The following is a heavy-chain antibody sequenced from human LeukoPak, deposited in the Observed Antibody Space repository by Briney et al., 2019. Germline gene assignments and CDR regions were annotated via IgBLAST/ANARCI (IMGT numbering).Heavy chain of an antibody. V-gene: IGHV4-61*02. Sequence: SQTLSLTCTVSGGSISSGSYYWSWIRQPAGKGLEWIGRIYTSGSTNYNPSLKSRVTISVDTSKNQFSLKLSSVTAADTAVYYCAREEKWLGGMDVWGQGTTVTVSS. CDR1: GGSISSGSYY. CDR3: AREEKWLGGMDV. J-gene: IGHJ6*02. D-gene: IGHD5-12*01. CDR2: IYTSGST.